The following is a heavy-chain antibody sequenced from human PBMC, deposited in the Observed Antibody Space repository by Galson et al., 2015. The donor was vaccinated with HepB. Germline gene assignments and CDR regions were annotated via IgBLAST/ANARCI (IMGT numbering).Heavy chain of an antibody. D-gene: IGHD2-2*01. Sequence: SLRLSCAASGFTFSSYGMHWVRQAPGKGLEWVAVISYDGSNKYYADSVKGRFTISRDNSKNTLYLQMNSLRAEDTAVYYCANPYCSSTSCYDEIGYWGQGTLVTVSS. V-gene: IGHV3-30*18. CDR3: ANPYCSSTSCYDEIGY. J-gene: IGHJ4*02. CDR2: ISYDGSNK. CDR1: GFTFSSYG.